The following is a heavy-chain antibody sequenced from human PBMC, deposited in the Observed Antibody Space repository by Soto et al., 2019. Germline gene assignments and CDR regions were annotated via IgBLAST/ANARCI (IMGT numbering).Heavy chain of an antibody. D-gene: IGHD6-19*01. V-gene: IGHV3-23*01. CDR2: ISCCGGSM. CDR1: GFNFKKFA. J-gene: IGHJ4*02. Sequence: EVQLLESGGGVVQPGGSLRLSCVASGFNFKKFAMSWVRQAPGEGLEWVAGISCCGGSMSYADSVKGRFSIARDDSTNTLSLQMNNLRVEDTAQYYCAKADGEQWLLPHLDKWGQGPLVTVS. CDR3: AKADGEQWLLPHLDK.